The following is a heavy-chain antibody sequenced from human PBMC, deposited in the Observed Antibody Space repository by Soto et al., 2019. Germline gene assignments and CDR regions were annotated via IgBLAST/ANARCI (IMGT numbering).Heavy chain of an antibody. CDR3: ARGSIAPGGFDI. V-gene: IGHV1-69*13. J-gene: IGHJ3*02. CDR1: GGTFTGYA. D-gene: IGHD2-15*01. CDR2: IIPIFGTA. Sequence: SVKVSCKASGGTFTGYAISWVRQAPGQGLEWMGGIIPIFGTANYAKKFQGRVTITADESTRTAYMELSSLRSEDTAVYYCARGSIAPGGFDIWGQGTMVTVSS.